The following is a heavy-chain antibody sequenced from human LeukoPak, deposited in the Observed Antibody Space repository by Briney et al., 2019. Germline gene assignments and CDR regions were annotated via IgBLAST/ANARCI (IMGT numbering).Heavy chain of an antibody. Sequence: SETLSPTCAVYGGSFSGYYWSWIRQPPGKGLEWIVEINHSGCTNYNPSLKSRVTISVDTSKNQFSLKLSSVTAADTAVYYCAIVRVSYDNFYYWGQGTL. CDR2: INHSGCT. V-gene: IGHV4-34*01. D-gene: IGHD5-12*01. CDR1: GGSFSGYY. CDR3: AIVRVSYDNFYY. J-gene: IGHJ4*02.